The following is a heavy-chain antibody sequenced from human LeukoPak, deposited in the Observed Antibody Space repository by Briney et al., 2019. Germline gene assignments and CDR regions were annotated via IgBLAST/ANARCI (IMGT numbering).Heavy chain of an antibody. D-gene: IGHD5-18*01. J-gene: IGHJ4*02. CDR3: VRGYNPGPDY. V-gene: IGHV3-23*01. Sequence: PGGSLRLSCAASGFTFSSYAMSWVRQAPGKGLEWVSTISAGGGATYYADSVEGRFTISRDNSKNTLYLQMNSLRAEDTASYYCVRGYNPGPDYWGQGTLVTVSS. CDR2: ISAGGGAT. CDR1: GFTFSSYA.